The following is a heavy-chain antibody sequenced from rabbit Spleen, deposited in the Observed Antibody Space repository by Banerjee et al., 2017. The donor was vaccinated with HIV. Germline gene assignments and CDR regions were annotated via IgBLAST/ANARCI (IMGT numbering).Heavy chain of an antibody. CDR2: IDAGSSGFT. CDR3: ARDTSTSFSSYGMDL. D-gene: IGHD1-1*01. J-gene: IGHJ6*01. Sequence: EQLEESGGGLVQPEGSLTLTCIASGVSFSGDSYMCWVRQAPGRGLEWIACIDAGSSGFTYFANWAKGRFTISKTSSTTVTLQMTSLTAADTATYFCARDTSTSFSSYGMDLWGPGTLVTVS. V-gene: IGHV1S45*01. CDR1: GVSFSGDSY.